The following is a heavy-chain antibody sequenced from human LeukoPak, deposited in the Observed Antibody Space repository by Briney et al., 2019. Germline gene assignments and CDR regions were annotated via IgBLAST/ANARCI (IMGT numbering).Heavy chain of an antibody. D-gene: IGHD5-18*01. CDR2: IIPIFGTA. Sequence: GASVKVSCKASGGTFSSYAISWVRQAPGQGLEWMGGIIPIFGTANYAQKFQGRVTITADESTSTAYMELSSLRSEDTAVYYCASSPGGAAMVTGPAVWFDPWGQGTLVTVSS. CDR1: GGTFSSYA. V-gene: IGHV1-69*13. CDR3: ASSPGGAAMVTGPAVWFDP. J-gene: IGHJ5*02.